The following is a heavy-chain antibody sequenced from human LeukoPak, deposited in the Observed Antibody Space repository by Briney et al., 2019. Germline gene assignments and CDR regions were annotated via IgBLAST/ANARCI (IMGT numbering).Heavy chain of an antibody. V-gene: IGHV3-7*01. CDR1: GFTFSSYW. J-gene: IGHJ3*02. CDR3: ARRPTTVVTPGGAFDI. Sequence: GGSLRLSCAASGFTFSSYWMSWVRQAPGKGLEWVANIKQDGSEKYYMDSVKGRFTISRDNAKNSLYLQMNSLRAEDTAVYYCARRPTTVVTPGGAFDIWGQGTMVTVSS. D-gene: IGHD4-23*01. CDR2: IKQDGSEK.